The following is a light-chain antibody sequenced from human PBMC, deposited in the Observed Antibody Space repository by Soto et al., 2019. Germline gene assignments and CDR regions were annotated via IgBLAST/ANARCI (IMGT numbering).Light chain of an antibody. CDR1: SSGVGGYNF. CDR3: CSYGGGNNFYV. CDR2: EVS. J-gene: IGLJ1*01. Sequence: QSALTQPPSASGSPGQSVTISCTGTSSGVGGYNFVSWYQQHPGKAPKLMIYEVSERPSGVPDRFSASKSGNTASLTVSGLQADDEADYYCCSYGGGNNFYVFGTGTKVTVL. V-gene: IGLV2-8*01.